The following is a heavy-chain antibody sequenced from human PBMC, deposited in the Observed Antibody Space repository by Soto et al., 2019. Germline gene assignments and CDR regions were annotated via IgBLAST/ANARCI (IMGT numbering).Heavy chain of an antibody. CDR1: GFTFDDYA. D-gene: IGHD6-6*01. V-gene: IGHV3-9*01. J-gene: IGHJ3*02. Sequence: SLRLSCSASGFTFDDYAMHWVRQAPGKGLEWVSAISRNSSSIGYAGSVKGRCTPSRDNAKNSLYLHRNSQRTEYTPFSYCAQDISSRGYSSSGDVVNIWAEGTMV. CDR2: ISRNSSSI. CDR3: AQDISSRGYSSSGDVVNI.